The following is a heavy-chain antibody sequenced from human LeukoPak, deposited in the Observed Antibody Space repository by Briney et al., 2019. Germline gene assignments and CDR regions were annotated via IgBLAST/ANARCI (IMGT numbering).Heavy chain of an antibody. CDR3: ARIYYGSGSRKPDYYYYYMDV. CDR2: INSDGSST. Sequence: GGSLRLSCAASGFTFSSYWMHWVRQAPGKGLVWVSRINSDGSSTSYADSVKGRFTISRDNAKNTLYLQMNSLRAEDTAVYYCARIYYGSGSRKPDYYYYYMDVWGKGTTVTVSS. V-gene: IGHV3-74*01. CDR1: GFTFSSYW. J-gene: IGHJ6*03. D-gene: IGHD3-10*01.